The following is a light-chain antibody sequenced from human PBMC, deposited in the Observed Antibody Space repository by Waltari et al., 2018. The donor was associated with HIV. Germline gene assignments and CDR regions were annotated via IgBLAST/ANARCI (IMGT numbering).Light chain of an antibody. J-gene: IGKJ1*01. CDR3: QQYHVTPPT. Sequence: DIVMTQSPYSLALSLGPRTPIHCPSRHSVLHTSNNKNFLAWYQQKSGQAPKLLIYWAPTRESGVPARFSGSGSGTNFTLTINSLQSEDVAVYYCQQYHVTPPTFGQGT. CDR2: WAP. V-gene: IGKV4-1*01. CDR1: HSVLHTSNNKNF.